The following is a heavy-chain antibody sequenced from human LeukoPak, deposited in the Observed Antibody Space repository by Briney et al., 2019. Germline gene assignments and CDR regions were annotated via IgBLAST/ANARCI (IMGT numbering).Heavy chain of an antibody. J-gene: IGHJ4*02. CDR3: ARGHPSGYYDY. D-gene: IGHD3-22*01. CDR1: GGSFSGYY. CDR2: INHSGST. Sequence: SETLSLTCAAYGGSFSGYYWSWIRQPPGKGLEWIGEINHSGSTNYNPSLKSRVTISVDTSKNRFSLKLRSVTAADTAVYYCARGHPSGYYDYWGQGTLVTVSS. V-gene: IGHV4-34*01.